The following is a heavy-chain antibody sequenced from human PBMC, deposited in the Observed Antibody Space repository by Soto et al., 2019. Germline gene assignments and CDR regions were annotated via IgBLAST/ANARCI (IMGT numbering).Heavy chain of an antibody. CDR1: GFTVSSNY. Sequence: GGSLRLSCAASGFTVSSNYMSWVRQAPGKGLEWVSVIYSGGSTYYADSVKGRFTISRDNSKNTLYLQMNSLRAEDTAVYYCVVLWIEDLGLFDYWGQGTLVTVSS. CDR3: VVLWIEDLGLFDY. D-gene: IGHD3-10*01. J-gene: IGHJ4*02. V-gene: IGHV3-66*01. CDR2: IYSGGST.